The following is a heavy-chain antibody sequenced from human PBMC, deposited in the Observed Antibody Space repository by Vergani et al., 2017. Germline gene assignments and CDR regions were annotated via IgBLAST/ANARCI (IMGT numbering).Heavy chain of an antibody. CDR2: ISGDGGST. CDR1: GFTFDDYA. CDR3: ARDTGYSYGYDAFDI. Sequence: EVQLVESGGGVVQPGGSLRLSCAASGFTFDDYAMHWVRQAPGKGLEWVSLISGDGGSTYYADSVKGRFTISRDNAKNSLYLQMNSLRAEDTAVYYCARDTGYSYGYDAFDIWGQGTMVTVSS. D-gene: IGHD5-18*01. V-gene: IGHV3-43*02. J-gene: IGHJ3*02.